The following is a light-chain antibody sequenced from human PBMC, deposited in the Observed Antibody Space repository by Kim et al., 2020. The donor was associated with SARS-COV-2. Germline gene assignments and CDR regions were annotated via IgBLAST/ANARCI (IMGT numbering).Light chain of an antibody. J-gene: IGKJ2*01. V-gene: IGKV1-8*01. CDR2: ATS. CDR1: QDISSY. Sequence: SASTGDRVTITCRASQDISSYLAWYQQKPGKAPNLLIYATSTLQSGVPSRFSGSGSGTDFTLTISCLQSEDFASYYCQQYHSYPYTFGQGTKLGD. CDR3: QQYHSYPYT.